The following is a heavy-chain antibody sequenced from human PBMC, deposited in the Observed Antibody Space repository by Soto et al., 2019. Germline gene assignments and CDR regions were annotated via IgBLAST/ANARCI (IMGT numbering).Heavy chain of an antibody. CDR1: GDSINRDKYY. CDR2: IRGNT. CDR3: ARELGRNYCSGSDNGTTRYYYYYGMDV. J-gene: IGHJ6*02. D-gene: IGHD3-10*01. Sequence: PSETLSLTCSVSGDSINRDKYYWGWIRQPPGKGLEWIGSIRGNTYYNPSLQTRVTISLDTSKNHFSLKLSSVTAADTAVYYCARELGRNYCSGSDNGTTRYYYYYGMDVWGQGTTVTVSS. V-gene: IGHV4-39*07.